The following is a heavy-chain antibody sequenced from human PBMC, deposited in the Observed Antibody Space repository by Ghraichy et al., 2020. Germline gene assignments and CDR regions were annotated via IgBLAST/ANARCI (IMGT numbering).Heavy chain of an antibody. D-gene: IGHD6-19*01. Sequence: SETLSLTCTVSGGSISSSSYYWGWIRQPPGKGLEWIGSIYYSGSTYYNPSLKSRVTISVDTSKNQFSLKLSSVTAADTAVYYCARYSSGWYGGIGYWGQGTLVTVSS. CDR2: IYYSGST. CDR3: ARYSSGWYGGIGY. CDR1: GGSISSSSYY. J-gene: IGHJ4*02. V-gene: IGHV4-39*01.